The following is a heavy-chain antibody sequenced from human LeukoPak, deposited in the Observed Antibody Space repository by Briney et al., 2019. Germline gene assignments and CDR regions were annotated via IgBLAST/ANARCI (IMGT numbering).Heavy chain of an antibody. CDR2: IIPVFGTA. CDR3: ARSSGSGDFDY. J-gene: IGHJ4*02. Sequence: SVKVSCKASEGTFSSYAISWVRQAPGQGLEWMGGIIPVFGTANYAQKFQSRVTITTDESTSTAYMELSSLRSEDTAVYYCARSSGSGDFDYWGQGTLVTVSS. D-gene: IGHD3-10*01. CDR1: EGTFSSYA. V-gene: IGHV1-69*05.